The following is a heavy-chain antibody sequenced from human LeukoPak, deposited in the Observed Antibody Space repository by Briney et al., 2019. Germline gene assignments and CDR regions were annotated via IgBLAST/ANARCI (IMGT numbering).Heavy chain of an antibody. Sequence: SETLSLICAVYGGSFSGYYWSWIRQPPGKGLEWIGEINHSGSTNYNPSLKSRVTISVDTSKNQFSLKLSSVTAADTAVYYCARRGAVALSYWGQGTLVTVSS. CDR2: INHSGST. V-gene: IGHV4-34*01. J-gene: IGHJ4*02. CDR3: ARRGAVALSY. D-gene: IGHD6-19*01. CDR1: GGSFSGYY.